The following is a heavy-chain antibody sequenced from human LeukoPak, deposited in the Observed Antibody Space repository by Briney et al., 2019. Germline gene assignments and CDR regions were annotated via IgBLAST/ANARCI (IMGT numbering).Heavy chain of an antibody. D-gene: IGHD2-15*01. Sequence: GRSLRLSCAASGFTFSSYGMHWVRQAPGKGLEWVAVISYDGSNKYYADSVKGRFTISRDNSKNTLYLQMNSLRAEDTAVYYCAKDLYCSGGSCHDYWGQGTLVTVSS. J-gene: IGHJ4*02. CDR3: AKDLYCSGGSCHDY. CDR1: GFTFSSYG. V-gene: IGHV3-30*18. CDR2: ISYDGSNK.